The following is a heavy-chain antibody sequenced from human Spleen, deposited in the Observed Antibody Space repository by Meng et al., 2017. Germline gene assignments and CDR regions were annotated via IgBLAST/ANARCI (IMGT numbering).Heavy chain of an antibody. Sequence: GGSLRLSCAASGFTFSSYEMNWVRQAPGKGLEWVSYISSSGSTIYYADSVKGRFTISRDNAKNSLYLQMNSLRAEDTAVYYCARVGNITMVRGVIRRAYYYYGMDVWGQGTTVTVSS. J-gene: IGHJ6*02. CDR1: GFTFSSYE. D-gene: IGHD3-10*01. V-gene: IGHV3-48*03. CDR2: ISSSGSTI. CDR3: ARVGNITMVRGVIRRAYYYYGMDV.